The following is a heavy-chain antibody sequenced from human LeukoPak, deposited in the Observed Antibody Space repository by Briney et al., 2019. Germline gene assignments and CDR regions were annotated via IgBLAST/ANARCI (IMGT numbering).Heavy chain of an antibody. D-gene: IGHD3-10*01. V-gene: IGHV1-46*01. CDR2: INPSGGST. CDR3: ARAMVRGVIISSAFDI. Sequence: ASVKVSCKASGYTFTSYYMHWVRQAPGQGLEWMGIINPSGGSTSYAQKFQGRVTMTRDTSTSTVYMELSSLRSEDTAGYYCARAMVRGVIISSAFDIWGQGTMVTVSS. CDR1: GYTFTSYY. J-gene: IGHJ3*02.